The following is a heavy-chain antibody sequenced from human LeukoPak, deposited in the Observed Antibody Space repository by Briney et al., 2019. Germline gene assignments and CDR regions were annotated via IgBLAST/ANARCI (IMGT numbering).Heavy chain of an antibody. J-gene: IGHJ4*02. Sequence: PGGSPRLSCAASGFTFTTYWMTWVRQAPGKGLEWVASINQDGTEKYYVDSVKGRFTISRDNAKNSLYLQMNSLRVEDTAVFYCAKVAKYYYGSETYYFFEHWGQGTPVTASS. CDR2: INQDGTEK. D-gene: IGHD3-10*01. CDR3: AKVAKYYYGSETYYFFEH. CDR1: GFTFTTYW. V-gene: IGHV3-7*01.